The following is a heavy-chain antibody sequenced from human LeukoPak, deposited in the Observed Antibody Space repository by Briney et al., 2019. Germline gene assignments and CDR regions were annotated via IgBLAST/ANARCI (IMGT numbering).Heavy chain of an antibody. Sequence: PSETLSLTCAVYGGSFSGYYWSWIRQPPGKGLEWIGEINHSGSTNYNPSLKRRVTISVDTSKNQFSLKLSSVTAADTAVYYCAICDSSGYYLEWGQGTLVTVSS. CDR3: AICDSSGYYLE. V-gene: IGHV4-34*01. J-gene: IGHJ4*02. CDR1: GGSFSGYY. CDR2: INHSGST. D-gene: IGHD3-22*01.